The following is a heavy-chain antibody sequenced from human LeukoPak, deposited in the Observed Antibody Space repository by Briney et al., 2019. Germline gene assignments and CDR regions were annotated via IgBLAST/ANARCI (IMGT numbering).Heavy chain of an antibody. CDR1: GFTFSSYS. CDR3: AREYCSSTSCYFYISDYYYYYYMDV. Sequence: GGSLRLSRAASGFTFSSYSMNWVRQAPEKGLEWVSSISSSSSYIYYADSVKGRITISRDNAKNSLYLQINSLRAEDTAVYYCAREYCSSTSCYFYISDYYYYYYMDVWGKGTTVTVSS. CDR2: ISSSSSYI. J-gene: IGHJ6*03. V-gene: IGHV3-21*01. D-gene: IGHD2-2*01.